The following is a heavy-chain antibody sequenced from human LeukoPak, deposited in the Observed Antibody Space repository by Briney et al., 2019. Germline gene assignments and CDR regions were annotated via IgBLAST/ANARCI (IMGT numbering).Heavy chain of an antibody. D-gene: IGHD3-10*01. CDR1: GFTFSSYA. CDR2: INSDGSSI. CDR3: ARDLDGSGNYHWFDP. J-gene: IGHJ5*02. V-gene: IGHV3-74*01. Sequence: GGSLRLSCAASGFTFSSYAMSWVRQAPGQGLVWVSRINSDGSSINYADSVKGRFTISRDNAKNTLHLQMNSLRGEDTAVYYCARDLDGSGNYHWFDPWGQGTLVTVSS.